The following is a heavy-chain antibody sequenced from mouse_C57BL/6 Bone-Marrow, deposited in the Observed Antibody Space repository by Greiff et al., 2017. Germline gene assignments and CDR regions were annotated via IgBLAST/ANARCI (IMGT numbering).Heavy chain of an antibody. Sequence: VQLQQSVAELVRPWASVQLSCPASGFNIKNTYMHWVNQRPEQGLELIGWIDPANGNTKYAPKFQGKATITADTSSNTAYLQLSSLTSEDTAIYYCARDYGSSLAWFAYWGQGTLVTVSA. V-gene: IGHV14-3*01. J-gene: IGHJ3*01. CDR3: ARDYGSSLAWFAY. CDR2: IDPANGNT. D-gene: IGHD1-1*01. CDR1: GFNIKNTY.